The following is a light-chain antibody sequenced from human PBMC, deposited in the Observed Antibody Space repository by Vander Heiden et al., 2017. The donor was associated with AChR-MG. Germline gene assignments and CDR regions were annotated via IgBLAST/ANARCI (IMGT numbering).Light chain of an antibody. CDR3: HSRDRGGNHET. Sequence: SSELTQDPAVSAALGQTVSIPCPGDSLRGYSATWYQPNPGPAPVLGNYGINKRPSGIPDRVSAASSGNTASLTIPGAQAEDEADYYCHSRDRGGNHETFGGGTKLTGL. CDR2: GIN. CDR1: SLRGYS. V-gene: IGLV3-19*01. J-gene: IGLJ2*01.